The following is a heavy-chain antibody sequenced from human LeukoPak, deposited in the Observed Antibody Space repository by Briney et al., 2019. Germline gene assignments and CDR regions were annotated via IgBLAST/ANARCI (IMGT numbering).Heavy chain of an antibody. CDR2: ISGSGGST. D-gene: IGHD3-22*01. CDR3: AKDYYDSSGYYTTGTTTFDY. J-gene: IGHJ4*02. V-gene: IGHV3-23*01. Sequence: PGGSLRLSCAASGFTFSSYAMCWVRQAPGKGLEWVSAISGSGGSTYYADSVKGRFTISRDNSKNTLYLQMNSLRAEDTAVYYCAKDYYDSSGYYTTGTTTFDYWGQGTLVTVSS. CDR1: GFTFSSYA.